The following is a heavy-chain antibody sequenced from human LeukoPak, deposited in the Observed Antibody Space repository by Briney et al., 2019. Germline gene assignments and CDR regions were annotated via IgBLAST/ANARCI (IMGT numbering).Heavy chain of an antibody. V-gene: IGHV4-59*01. Sequence: SETLSLTCSVSGGSISNYYWSWPRQPPGMGLEWIGYISYSGSTNYNPSLKSRVTISVDTSKNQFSLKLSSVTAADTAVYYCARLGSAYWGQGTLVTVSS. CDR3: ARLGSAY. CDR2: ISYSGST. J-gene: IGHJ4*02. D-gene: IGHD1-26*01. CDR1: GGSISNYY.